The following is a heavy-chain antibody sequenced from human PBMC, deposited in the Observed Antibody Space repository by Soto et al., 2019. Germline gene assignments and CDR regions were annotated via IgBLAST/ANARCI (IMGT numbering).Heavy chain of an antibody. CDR1: GFTFSSYG. CDR3: AKDFRAGSPDY. V-gene: IGHV3-30*18. Sequence: SLRLSCAASGFTFSSYGMHWVRQAPGKGLEWVAVISYDGSNKYYADSVKGRFTISRDNSKNTLYLQMNSLRAEDTAVYYCAKDFRAGSPDYWGQGTLVTVSS. CDR2: ISYDGSNK. J-gene: IGHJ4*02.